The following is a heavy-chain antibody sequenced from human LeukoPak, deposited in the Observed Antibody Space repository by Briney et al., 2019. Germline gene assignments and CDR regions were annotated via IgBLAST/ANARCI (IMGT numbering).Heavy chain of an antibody. CDR3: ARDQRELRFYNAFDI. D-gene: IGHD1-26*01. J-gene: IGHJ3*02. CDR1: GFTFSSYS. CDR2: ISSSSSSYI. Sequence: GGSLRLSCAASGFTFSSYSMNWVRQAPGKGLEWVSSISSSSSSYIYYADSVKGRFTISRDNAKNSLYLQMNSLRAEDTAVYYCARDQRELRFYNAFDIWGQGTMVTVSS. V-gene: IGHV3-21*01.